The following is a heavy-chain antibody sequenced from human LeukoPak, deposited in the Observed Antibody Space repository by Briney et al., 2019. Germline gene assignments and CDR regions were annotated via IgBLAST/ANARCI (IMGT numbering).Heavy chain of an antibody. D-gene: IGHD4-23*01. CDR3: ARVPDGGIFDY. Sequence: SETLSLTCTVSGGSISSYGWSWIRQPPGKGLEWIGYIYYSGSTNYNPSLKSRVTISVDTSKNQFSLKLSSVTAADTAVYYCARVPDGGIFDYWGQGTLVTVSS. J-gene: IGHJ4*02. V-gene: IGHV4-59*01. CDR2: IYYSGST. CDR1: GGSISSYG.